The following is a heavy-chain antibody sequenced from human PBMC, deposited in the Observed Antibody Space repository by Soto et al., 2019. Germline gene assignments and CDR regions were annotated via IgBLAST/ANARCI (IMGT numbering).Heavy chain of an antibody. Sequence: PSETLSLTCSVSGGSINRSPYYWGWIRQPPGKGLEWIGGTSYSGTSYYNPSLKSRVTISVDTSRNQFSLKLTSVTAADTAVYYCARRGSDSYWDDSWGQGTLVTVPQ. J-gene: IGHJ4*02. CDR3: ARRGSDSYWDDS. CDR2: TSYSGTS. D-gene: IGHD3-10*01. V-gene: IGHV4-39*01. CDR1: GGSINRSPYY.